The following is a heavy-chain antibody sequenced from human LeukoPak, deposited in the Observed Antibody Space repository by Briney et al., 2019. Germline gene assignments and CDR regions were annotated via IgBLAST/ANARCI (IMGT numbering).Heavy chain of an antibody. CDR1: GFTFSDYY. CDR2: IKQDGSEK. V-gene: IGHV3-7*04. Sequence: GGSLRLSCAASGFTFSDYYMSWIRQAPGKGLEWVANIKQDGSEKYYVDSVKGRFTISRDNAKNSLYLQMNSLRAEDTAVYYCARGLLWFGIYGMDVWGQGTTVTVSS. J-gene: IGHJ6*02. CDR3: ARGLLWFGIYGMDV. D-gene: IGHD3-10*01.